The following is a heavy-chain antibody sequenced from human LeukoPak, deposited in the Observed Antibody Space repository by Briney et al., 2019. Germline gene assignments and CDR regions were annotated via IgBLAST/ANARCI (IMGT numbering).Heavy chain of an antibody. Sequence: GGSLRLSCAASGFTFSSYSMNWVRQAPGQGLEWVSYISSSSSTIYYADSVKGRFTISRDNAKNSLYLQMNSLRAEDTAVYYCAGAGTTGDDAFDIWGQGTMVTVSS. CDR3: AGAGTTGDDAFDI. CDR1: GFTFSSYS. CDR2: ISSSSSTI. J-gene: IGHJ3*02. D-gene: IGHD1-1*01. V-gene: IGHV3-48*01.